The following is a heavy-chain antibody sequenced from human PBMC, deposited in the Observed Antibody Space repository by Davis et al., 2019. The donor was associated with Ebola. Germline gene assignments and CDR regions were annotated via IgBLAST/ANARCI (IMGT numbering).Heavy chain of an antibody. CDR2: IYSGGST. CDR1: GFTVSSNY. Sequence: GSLKISCAASGFTVSSNYMSWVRQAPGKGLEWVSVIYSGGSTYYADSVKGRFTISRDNSKNTLYLQMNSLRAEDTAVYYCARDPGGSYWFDPWGQGTLVTVSS. D-gene: IGHD1-26*01. CDR3: ARDPGGSYWFDP. V-gene: IGHV3-66*01. J-gene: IGHJ5*02.